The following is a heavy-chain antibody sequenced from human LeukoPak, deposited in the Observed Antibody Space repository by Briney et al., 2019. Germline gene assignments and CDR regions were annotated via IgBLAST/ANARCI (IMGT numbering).Heavy chain of an antibody. V-gene: IGHV3-23*01. CDR1: GFTFSNYA. CDR2: ISGSGGST. CDR3: AVSTSSGFDP. J-gene: IGHJ5*02. Sequence: GGSLRLSCAASGFTFSNYAMNWVRQAPGKGLEWVSAISGSGGSTYYADSVKGRFTISRDDSKNTLYLQMNSLRAEDTAVYYCAVSTSSGFDPWGQGTLVTVSS. D-gene: IGHD2-2*01.